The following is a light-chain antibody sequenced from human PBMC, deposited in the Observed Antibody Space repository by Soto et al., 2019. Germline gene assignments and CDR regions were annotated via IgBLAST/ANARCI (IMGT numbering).Light chain of an antibody. V-gene: IGKV3-15*01. CDR3: HQRQSWTRT. CDR1: QSVSSN. Sequence: EIVMTQSRTTLSVSPGERATLSCRASQSVSSNLAWYQQKPGQAPRLLIYGASTRATGIPARFSASGTGTDFTLTISDVQHEDFAVYDCHQRQSWTRTFGQGTKVDIK. CDR2: GAS. J-gene: IGKJ1*01.